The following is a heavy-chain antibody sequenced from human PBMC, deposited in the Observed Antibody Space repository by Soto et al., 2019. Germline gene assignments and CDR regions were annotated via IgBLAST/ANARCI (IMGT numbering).Heavy chain of an antibody. CDR2: IFHSFGIA. CDR1: GYTFTSYA. CDR3: SIPETAMVRDDAFDL. V-gene: IGHV1-69*10. J-gene: IGHJ3*01. D-gene: IGHD5-18*01. Sequence: ASVKVSCKASGYTFTSYAISWVRQAPGQGLEGMGGIFHSFGIANYAQKFQGRVTITADKSMKKAYIEGIDRRYEEAAVCNSSIPETAMVRDDAFDLWGQGTMVTVSS.